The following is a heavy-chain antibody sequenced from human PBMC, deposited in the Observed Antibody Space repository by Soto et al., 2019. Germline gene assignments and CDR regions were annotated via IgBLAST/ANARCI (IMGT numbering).Heavy chain of an antibody. Sequence: PGGSLRLSCAASGFTFSSYAMSWVRQAPGKGLEWVSAISGSGGSTYYADSVKGRFTISRDNSKNTLYLQMNSLRAEDTAVYYCARNPSDIVVVPAAMPGFSNYYYYMDVWGKGTTVTVSS. V-gene: IGHV3-23*01. CDR2: ISGSGGST. J-gene: IGHJ6*03. CDR3: ARNPSDIVVVPAAMPGFSNYYYYMDV. CDR1: GFTFSSYA. D-gene: IGHD2-2*01.